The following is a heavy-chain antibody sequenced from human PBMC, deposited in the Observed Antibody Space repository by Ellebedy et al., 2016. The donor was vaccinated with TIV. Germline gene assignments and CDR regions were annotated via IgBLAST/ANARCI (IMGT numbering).Heavy chain of an antibody. Sequence: GESLKISCAASGFTFSDYFMSWIRQAPGKGLEWISSISSNGNSIYYADSVKGRFTISRDNAKNSLFLQMNSLRAEDTAVYYCARDLSPDYWGQGTLVTISS. V-gene: IGHV3-11*01. CDR1: GFTFSDYF. J-gene: IGHJ4*02. CDR3: ARDLSPDY. CDR2: ISSNGNSI.